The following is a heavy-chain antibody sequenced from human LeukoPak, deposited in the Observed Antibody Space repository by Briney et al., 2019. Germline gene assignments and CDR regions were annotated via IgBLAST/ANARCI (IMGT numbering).Heavy chain of an antibody. V-gene: IGHV3-53*01. J-gene: IGHJ4*02. CDR1: GFTVSSNF. Sequence: PGGSLRLSCAASGFTVSSNFMSWVRQAPGKGLEWVSVIYSGGSTYYADSVKGRFTISRDNAKNSLYLQMNSLRAEVTAVYYCASAPLRYSHDYWGQGTLVTVSS. CDR3: ASAPLRYSHDY. CDR2: IYSGGST. D-gene: IGHD3-9*01.